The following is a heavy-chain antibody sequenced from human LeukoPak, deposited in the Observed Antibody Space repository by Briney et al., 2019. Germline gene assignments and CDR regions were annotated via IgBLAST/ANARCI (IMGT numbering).Heavy chain of an antibody. CDR3: AKDRGSGWPQFDY. V-gene: IGHV3-23*01. D-gene: IGHD6-19*01. Sequence: HGGSLRLSCAASGFSFGSYAMSWVRQAPGKGLEWVSAISGRGGSTYYADSVKGRFTISRDNSKNTLYLQMNSLRAEDTAEYYCAKDRGSGWPQFDYWGQGTLVTVSS. CDR1: GFSFGSYA. CDR2: ISGRGGST. J-gene: IGHJ4*02.